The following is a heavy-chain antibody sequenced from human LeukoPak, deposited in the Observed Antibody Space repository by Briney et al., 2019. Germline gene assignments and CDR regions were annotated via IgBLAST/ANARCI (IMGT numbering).Heavy chain of an antibody. CDR3: AREGSSIFGYGMDV. J-gene: IGHJ6*02. CDR2: INPNSGGT. Sequence: ASVKVSCKASGYTFTGYYMHWVRQAPGQGLEWMGWINPNSGGTNYAQKFQGRVTMTRDTSISIAYMELSRLRSDDTAVYYCAREGSSIFGYGMDVWGQGTTVTVSS. V-gene: IGHV1-2*02. D-gene: IGHD2/OR15-2a*01. CDR1: GYTFTGYY.